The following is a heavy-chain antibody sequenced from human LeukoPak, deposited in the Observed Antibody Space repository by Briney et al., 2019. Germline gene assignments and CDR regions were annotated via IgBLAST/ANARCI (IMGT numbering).Heavy chain of an antibody. Sequence: GASGKVSCKASGNTFTSYALNWGRQAPGQGLELVTSINTNTGNPTYAQGFTGRFVFSLDTSVSTAYLQISSLKAEDTAVYYCARAPSTTTIFGDGYWGQGTLVTVSS. D-gene: IGHD3-3*01. CDR1: GNTFTSYA. CDR2: INTNTGNP. CDR3: ARAPSTTTIFGDGY. V-gene: IGHV7-4-1*02. J-gene: IGHJ4*02.